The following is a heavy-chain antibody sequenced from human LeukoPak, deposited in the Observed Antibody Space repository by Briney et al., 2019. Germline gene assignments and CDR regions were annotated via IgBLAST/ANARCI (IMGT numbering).Heavy chain of an antibody. CDR2: ISSSGTTI. CDR1: GFTFSDYY. V-gene: IGHV3-11*04. J-gene: IGHJ5*02. D-gene: IGHD1-1*01. Sequence: PGGSLRLSCAASGFTFSDYYMSWIRQAPGKGLEWISYISSSGTTIDYAGSVKGRFTISRDSSKNSLYLQMNSLKAEDTAVYYCVRVWTFPNCFDTWGQGTLVTVSS. CDR3: VRVWTFPNCFDT.